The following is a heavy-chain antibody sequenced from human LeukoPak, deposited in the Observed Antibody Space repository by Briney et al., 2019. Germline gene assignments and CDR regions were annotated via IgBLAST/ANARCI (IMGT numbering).Heavy chain of an antibody. D-gene: IGHD6-19*01. V-gene: IGHV3-30-3*02. J-gene: IGHJ4*02. Sequence: GRSLRLSCAASGFTFSTFVMHWVRQVPGKGLEWVAVISYDGSNEYYADSVKGRFTISRDNSKNTLYLQMNSLRAEDTAVYYCAAVAGISDYWGQGTLVTVSS. CDR3: AAVAGISDY. CDR1: GFTFSTFV. CDR2: ISYDGSNE.